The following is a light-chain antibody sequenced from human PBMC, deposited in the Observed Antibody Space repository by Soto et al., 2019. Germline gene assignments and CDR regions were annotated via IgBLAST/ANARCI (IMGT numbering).Light chain of an antibody. V-gene: IGKV4-1*01. Sequence: DIVLTQSPDSLPVSLGERATINCKSSQSLLSSRDNKKSFAWYQENPGQPPKLLISWASTRESGVPDRISGSGYGTDFDLSISSLQAEDVAVYYCHQYYGAPLTFGGGTKVEIK. J-gene: IGKJ4*01. CDR3: HQYYGAPLT. CDR1: QSLLSSRDNKKS. CDR2: WAS.